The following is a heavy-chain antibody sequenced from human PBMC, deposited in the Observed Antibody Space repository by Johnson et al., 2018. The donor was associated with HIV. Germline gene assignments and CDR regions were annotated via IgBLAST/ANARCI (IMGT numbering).Heavy chain of an antibody. CDR1: GFTFTSYW. CDR3: ARLTHVVVGATCKNAFDL. CDR2: INGDGSRA. V-gene: IGHV3-74*03. D-gene: IGHD2-15*01. J-gene: IGHJ3*01. Sequence: VQLVESGGGLVQPGGSLRLSCAASGFTFTSYWIHWVRQAPGKGLVWVSGINGDGSRAQFADSVKGRVSMSIDNVKKTVYMQVTGLRAEDTAVYYCARLTHVVVGATCKNAFDLWGQGSIVAVSS.